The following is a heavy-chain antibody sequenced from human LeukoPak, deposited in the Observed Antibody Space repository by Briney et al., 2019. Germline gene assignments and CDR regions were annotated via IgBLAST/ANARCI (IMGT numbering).Heavy chain of an antibody. J-gene: IGHJ6*02. CDR2: IYYVGSS. CDR3: ARLRPITAVGSVYYHSMDV. Sequence: PSETLSLTCIASDGSITSHYGTWIRRPPGKGLEWVGFIYYVGSSNYNPPLKSRVTISIDTSKNQFSLKLNSVTAADTAVYYCARLRPITAVGSVYYHSMDVWGQGTTVTVSS. CDR1: DGSITSHY. D-gene: IGHD6-13*01. V-gene: IGHV4-59*11.